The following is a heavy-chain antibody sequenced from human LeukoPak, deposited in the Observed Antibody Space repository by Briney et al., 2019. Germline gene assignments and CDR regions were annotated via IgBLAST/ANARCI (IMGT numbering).Heavy chain of an antibody. CDR1: GGSISSSSYY. J-gene: IGHJ6*03. CDR2: IYYSGST. V-gene: IGHV4-39*07. D-gene: IGHD3-3*01. CDR3: ASITIFGVGYMDV. Sequence: PAETLSLTCTVSGGSISSSSYYRGWIRQPPGKGLEWIGSIYYSGSTYYNPSLKSRVTISVDTSKNQFSLKLSSVTAADTAVYYCASITIFGVGYMDVWGKGTTVTVSS.